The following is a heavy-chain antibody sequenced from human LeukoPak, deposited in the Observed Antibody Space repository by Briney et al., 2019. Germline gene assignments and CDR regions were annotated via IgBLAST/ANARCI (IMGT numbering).Heavy chain of an antibody. V-gene: IGHV4-34*01. CDR1: GGSFSGYY. CDR2: VNHSGST. CDR3: ARDGYSSSSYFDY. D-gene: IGHD6-6*01. Sequence: SETLSLTCAVYGGSFSGYYWSWIRQSPGKGLEWIGEVNHSGSTNYNPSLKSRVTISVDTTKNQFSLKLSSVTAADTAVYYCARDGYSSSSYFDYWGQGTLVTVSS. J-gene: IGHJ4*02.